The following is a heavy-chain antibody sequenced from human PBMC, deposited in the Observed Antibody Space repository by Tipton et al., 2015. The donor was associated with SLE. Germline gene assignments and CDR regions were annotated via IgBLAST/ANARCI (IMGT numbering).Heavy chain of an antibody. CDR3: ASTLDGDLTYYFDY. CDR1: GGSISSSSYY. Sequence: LRLSCTVSGGSISSSSYYWSWIRQSPGKGLEWIGYIYYSGHTDYNPSLKSRVTLSVDTSKIQFSFSLRLSSVTAADTALYYCASTLDGDLTYYFDYWGQGTLVTVSS. D-gene: IGHD4-17*01. V-gene: IGHV4-61*01. J-gene: IGHJ4*02. CDR2: IYYSGHT.